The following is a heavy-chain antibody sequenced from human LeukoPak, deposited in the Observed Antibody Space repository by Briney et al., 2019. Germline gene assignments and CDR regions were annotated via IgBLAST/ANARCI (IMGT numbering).Heavy chain of an antibody. J-gene: IGHJ3*02. D-gene: IGHD2-2*01. CDR2: IYHSGGT. CDR1: GGSISSSTNW. CDR3: VKSNSRYQPWTLDI. V-gene: IGHV4-4*02. Sequence: SETLSLTCAVSGGSISSSTNWWSWVRQPPGKGLEWIGEIYHSGGTNYNPSLKSRITISGDQSQNQFSLKVNSLTAADTAVYYCVKSNSRYQPWTLDIWGRGTMVTVSS.